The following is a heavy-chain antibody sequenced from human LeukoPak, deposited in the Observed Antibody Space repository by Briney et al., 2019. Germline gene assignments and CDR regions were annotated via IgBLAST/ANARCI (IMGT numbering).Heavy chain of an antibody. Sequence: SETLSLTCTVSGGSISSYYWSWIRQPPGKGLEWIGSIHHSGSTYYDPSLKSRVTISVDTSKNQFSLKLSSVTAADTAVYYCARSFKGIYYYDSSGYSFDYWGRGTLVTVSS. J-gene: IGHJ4*02. V-gene: IGHV4-59*01. D-gene: IGHD3-22*01. CDR3: ARSFKGIYYYDSSGYSFDY. CDR2: IHHSGST. CDR1: GGSISSYY.